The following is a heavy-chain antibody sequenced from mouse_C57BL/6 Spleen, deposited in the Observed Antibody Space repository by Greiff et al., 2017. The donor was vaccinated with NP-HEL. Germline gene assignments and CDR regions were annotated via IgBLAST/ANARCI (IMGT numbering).Heavy chain of an antibody. V-gene: IGHV14-1*01. CDR2: IDPEDGDT. CDR1: GFNIKDYY. Sequence: EVQLQQSGAELVRPGASVKLSCTASGFNIKDYYMHWVKQRPEQGLEWIGRIDPEDGDTEYAPKFQGKATMTADTSSNTAYLQLSSLTSEDTAVYYCTTWNSFYYYGSSYDDWGQGTTLTVSS. J-gene: IGHJ2*01. CDR3: TTWNSFYYYGSSYDD. D-gene: IGHD1-1*01.